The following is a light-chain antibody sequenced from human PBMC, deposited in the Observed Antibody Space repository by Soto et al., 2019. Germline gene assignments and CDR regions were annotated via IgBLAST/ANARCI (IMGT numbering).Light chain of an antibody. Sequence: EIVMTQSPATLSVSPGERATLSCRASQSVSSNLAWYQQQPGQAPRLLIYGASTRATGIPARFSGSGYRTEFTITISSLQSEDFAVYYCQQYNNWPPLTFGGGTKVEIK. CDR1: QSVSSN. J-gene: IGKJ4*01. CDR3: QQYNNWPPLT. V-gene: IGKV3-15*01. CDR2: GAS.